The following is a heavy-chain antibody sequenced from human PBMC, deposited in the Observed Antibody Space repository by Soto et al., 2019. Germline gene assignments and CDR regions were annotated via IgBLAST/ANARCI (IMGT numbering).Heavy chain of an antibody. J-gene: IGHJ4*02. CDR3: ARHSGYDYVFDY. Sequence: ASVKVSCKASGYAFTGYYIHWVRQAPGQGLEWMGWVNPTNGNTNYAQKFQGRVTMTRDTSTSTAYMELSNLRFDDTAVYYCARHSGYDYVFDYWGQGTLVTVLL. CDR2: VNPTNGNT. D-gene: IGHD5-12*01. CDR1: GYAFTGYY. V-gene: IGHV1-2*02.